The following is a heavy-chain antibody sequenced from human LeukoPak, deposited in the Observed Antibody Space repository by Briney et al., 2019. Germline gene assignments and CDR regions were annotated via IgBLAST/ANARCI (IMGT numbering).Heavy chain of an antibody. CDR2: TYYRSRWYN. Sequence: SQTLSLTCAISGDSVSSNSAAWNWIRQSPSRGLEWLGRTYYRSRWYNDYAVSVKSRITINPDTSKNQFSLQLNSVTPEDTAVYYCARVWGDIVVVPAANVAFDIWGQGTMVTVSS. J-gene: IGHJ3*02. CDR3: ARVWGDIVVVPAANVAFDI. CDR1: GDSVSSNSAA. D-gene: IGHD2-2*01. V-gene: IGHV6-1*01.